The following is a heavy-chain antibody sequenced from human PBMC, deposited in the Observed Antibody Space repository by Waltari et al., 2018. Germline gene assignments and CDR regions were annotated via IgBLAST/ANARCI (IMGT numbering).Heavy chain of an antibody. CDR1: GFTFSDSA. CDR2: IRDKANNYAT. Sequence: ASGFTFSDSALHWVRQASGKGLEWVGRIRDKANNYATAYAASVQGRFTISRYDSKNTAYLQMNSLKTEDTAMYYCTRGYCSSTSCYLDYWGQGTLVTVSS. CDR3: TRGYCSSTSCYLDY. V-gene: IGHV3-73*01. J-gene: IGHJ4*02. D-gene: IGHD2-2*01.